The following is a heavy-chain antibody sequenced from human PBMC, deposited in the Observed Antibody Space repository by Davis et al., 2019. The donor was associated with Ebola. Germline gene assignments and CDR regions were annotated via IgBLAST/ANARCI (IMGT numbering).Heavy chain of an antibody. J-gene: IGHJ6*04. CDR3: ARIMTAAYGLDV. CDR2: INSHGTVT. Sequence: PGGSLRLSCAASGFSFRNYWMHWLRQTPEKGLVWVSRINSHGTVTNFADSVKGRFSISRDNAKNTLYLQMNSLRAEDTAVYYCARIMTAAYGLDVWGKGTTVTVSS. D-gene: IGHD2-21*01. V-gene: IGHV3-74*01. CDR1: GFSFRNYW.